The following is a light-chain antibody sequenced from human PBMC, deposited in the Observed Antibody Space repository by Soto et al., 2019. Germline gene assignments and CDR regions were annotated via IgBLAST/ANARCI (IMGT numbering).Light chain of an antibody. J-gene: IGLJ1*01. V-gene: IGLV2-14*01. CDR1: SSDVGGYNY. CDR3: CSYAGTFYV. Sequence: QSALTQPASVSGSPGQSITISCTGTSSDVGGYNYVSWYQQHPGKAPKLLIYEVSNRPSGVSHRFSGSKSGNTASLTISGLQAEDEADYYCCSYAGTFYVFGTGTKVTVL. CDR2: EVS.